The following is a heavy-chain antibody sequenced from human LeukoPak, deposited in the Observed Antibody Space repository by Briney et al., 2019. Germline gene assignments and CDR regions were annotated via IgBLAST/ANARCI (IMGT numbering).Heavy chain of an antibody. V-gene: IGHV1-2*02. D-gene: IGHD3-22*01. Sequence: EASVKVSCKASGYTFTQYYMHWVRQAPGQGPEWMGWINPNSGDTNYLQKFQGRVTMTRDTSITTAYMELGRLRSDDTAVYYCARGQYYYDSAFPLHYWGQGTLVTVSS. CDR1: GYTFTQYY. CDR3: ARGQYYYDSAFPLHY. J-gene: IGHJ4*02. CDR2: INPNSGDT.